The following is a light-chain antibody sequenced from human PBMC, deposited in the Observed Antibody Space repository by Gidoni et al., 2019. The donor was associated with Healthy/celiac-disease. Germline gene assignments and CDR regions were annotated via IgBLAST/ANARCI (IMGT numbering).Light chain of an antibody. J-gene: IGKJ2*01. CDR1: QSVLYSSNNKNY. CDR2: WAS. Sequence: DIVMTQSPDSLAVSLGERATINCKSSQSVLYSSNNKNYLAWYQQKPGQPPKLLIYWASTRESGVPDRFSGSGSGTDFTLTISSLQAEDVAAYYCQQYYSTLSYTFGQXTKLEIK. CDR3: QQYYSTLSYT. V-gene: IGKV4-1*01.